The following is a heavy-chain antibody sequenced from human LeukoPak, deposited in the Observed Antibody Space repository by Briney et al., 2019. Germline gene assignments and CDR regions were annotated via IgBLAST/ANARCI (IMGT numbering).Heavy chain of an antibody. CDR3: ARRRSDLNWYDP. CDR2: INHSGST. V-gene: IGHV4-34*01. CDR1: GGSFSGYY. D-gene: IGHD6-19*01. Sequence: PSETLSLTCAVYGGSFSGYYWSWIRQPPGKGLEWIGEINHSGSTNYNPSLKSRVTISIDTSKSQISLNLISVTAADTAVYYCARRRSDLNWYDPWGQGTLVTVSS. J-gene: IGHJ5*02.